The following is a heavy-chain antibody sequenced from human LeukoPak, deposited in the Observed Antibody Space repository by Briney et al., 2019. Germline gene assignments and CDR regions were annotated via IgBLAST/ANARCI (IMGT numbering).Heavy chain of an antibody. CDR1: GFTFSNFW. CDR3: ARDPSGNDPFDI. Sequence: HPGGSLRLSCAASGFTFSNFWMSWVRQAPGKGLEWVANINDSGSEKYYVDSVKGRFTISRDNAKNSLYLQMNSLRVEDAAVYFCARDPSGNDPFDIWGQGTMVIVSS. D-gene: IGHD1-26*01. V-gene: IGHV3-7*05. CDR2: INDSGSEK. J-gene: IGHJ3*02.